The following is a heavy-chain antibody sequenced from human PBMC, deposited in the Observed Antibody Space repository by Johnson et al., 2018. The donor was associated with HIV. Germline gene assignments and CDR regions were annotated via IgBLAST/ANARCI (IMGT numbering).Heavy chain of an antibody. J-gene: IGHJ3*02. CDR2: IKQDGSEK. V-gene: IGHV3-7*05. D-gene: IGHD3-9*01. CDR3: ARERGDDILTGSHAFDI. CDR1: GFTFSSYW. Sequence: VQLVESGGGVVRPGGSLRLSCAASGFTFSSYWMSWVRQAPGKGLEWVANIKQDGSEKYYVDSVKGRFTISRDNAKNSLYLQMNSLRAEDTAVYYCARERGDDILTGSHAFDIWGQGTMVTVSS.